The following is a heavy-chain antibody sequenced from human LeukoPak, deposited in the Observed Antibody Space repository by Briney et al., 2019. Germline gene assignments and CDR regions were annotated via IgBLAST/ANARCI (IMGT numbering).Heavy chain of an antibody. CDR1: GFTFSSYG. Sequence: GGSLRLSCAASGFTFSSYGMHWVRQAPGKGLEGVAFIRYDGSNKYYADSVKGRFTISRDNAKNSLYLQMNSLRAEDTAVYYCARRQSLGWPFDYWGQGTLVTVSS. D-gene: IGHD6-19*01. J-gene: IGHJ4*02. V-gene: IGHV3-30*02. CDR2: IRYDGSNK. CDR3: ARRQSLGWPFDY.